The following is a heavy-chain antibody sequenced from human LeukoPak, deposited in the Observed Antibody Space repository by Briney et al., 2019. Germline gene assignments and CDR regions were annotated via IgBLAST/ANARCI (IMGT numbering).Heavy chain of an antibody. D-gene: IGHD3-22*01. J-gene: IGHJ5*02. Sequence: GGSLRLSCAASGFTFSNAWMNWVRQAPGKGLEWVGRIRSNSDGGTIDYAAPVKGRFTLSRDDSKTTLYLQMNSLQTEDTAVYYCATDFYDSTWGQGTLVTVSS. CDR1: GFTFSNAW. CDR3: ATDFYDST. V-gene: IGHV3-15*07. CDR2: IRSNSDGGTI.